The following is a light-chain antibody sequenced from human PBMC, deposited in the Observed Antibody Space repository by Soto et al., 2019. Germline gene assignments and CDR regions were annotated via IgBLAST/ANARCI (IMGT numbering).Light chain of an antibody. CDR1: QSVSSSF. J-gene: IGKJ1*01. CDR2: GAS. CDR3: QHYDSSPWT. Sequence: ESVLTQSPGTLSLSPVERATLSCRASQSVSSSFLAWYQLKPGQAPRLLIYGASSRATGIPDRFSGSGSGTEFTLTISRLEPEDFAVYYCQHYDSSPWTFGQGTKVEIK. V-gene: IGKV3-20*01.